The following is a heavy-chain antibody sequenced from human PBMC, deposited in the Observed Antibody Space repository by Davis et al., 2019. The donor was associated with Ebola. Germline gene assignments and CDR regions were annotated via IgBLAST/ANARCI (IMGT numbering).Heavy chain of an antibody. V-gene: IGHV3-23*01. Sequence: GESLKISCAASKFTFRTYAMSWVRQAPGKGLEWVPTLSASGSRAYYADSVKGRITVARDNSKNTLFLQMNSLTAEDTAVYFCAKNGEPKYYYFGMDVWGQGTTVIVSS. D-gene: IGHD1-14*01. CDR3: AKNGEPKYYYFGMDV. CDR1: KFTFRTYA. CDR2: LSASGSRA. J-gene: IGHJ6*02.